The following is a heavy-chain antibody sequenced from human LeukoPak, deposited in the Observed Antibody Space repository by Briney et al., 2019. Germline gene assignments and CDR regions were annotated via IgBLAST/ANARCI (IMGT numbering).Heavy chain of an antibody. CDR2: IIPIFGTA. V-gene: IGHV1-69*13. Sequence: SVKVSCKASGGTFSGYAISWVRQAPGQGLEWMGGIIPIFGTANYAQKFQGRVTITADESTSTAYMELSSLRSEDTAVYYCASGEYYDILTGYSYYFDYWGQGTLVTVSS. CDR3: ASGEYYDILTGYSYYFDY. J-gene: IGHJ4*02. D-gene: IGHD3-9*01. CDR1: GGTFSGYA.